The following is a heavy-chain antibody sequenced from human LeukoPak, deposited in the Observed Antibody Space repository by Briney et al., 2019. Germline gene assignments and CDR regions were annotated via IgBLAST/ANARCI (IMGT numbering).Heavy chain of an antibody. Sequence: PLRSLRLSCAASGFTASSNYMSWVCQAPREGLGWVSVIYSGGSTYYADSVKDRFTISRDNSKNTLYLQMNSLRAEDTAVYYCASLGDYYDSSGYYYWGQGTLVTVSS. CDR3: ASLGDYYDSSGYYY. V-gene: IGHV3-53*01. CDR2: IYSGGST. D-gene: IGHD3-22*01. J-gene: IGHJ4*02. CDR1: GFTASSNY.